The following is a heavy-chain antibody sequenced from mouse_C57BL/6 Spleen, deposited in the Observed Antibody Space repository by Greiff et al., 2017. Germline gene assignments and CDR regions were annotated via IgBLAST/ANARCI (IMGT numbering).Heavy chain of an antibody. CDR1: GFTFSSYT. D-gene: IGHD2-3*01. V-gene: IGHV5-9*04. CDR2: ISGGGGNT. J-gene: IGHJ2*01. Sequence: EVQRVESGGGLVKPGGSLKLSCAASGFTFSSYTMSWVRQTPEKRLEWVATISGGGGNTYYPDSVKGRFTISRDNAKNTLYLQMNNLKTEDTAMYYCVRHADGYLYFDYWGQGTTLTVSS. CDR3: VRHADGYLYFDY.